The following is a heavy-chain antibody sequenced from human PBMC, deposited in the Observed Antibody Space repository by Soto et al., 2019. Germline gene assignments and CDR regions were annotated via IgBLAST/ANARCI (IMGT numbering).Heavy chain of an antibody. D-gene: IGHD3-9*01. CDR3: ASSYYDILPGYPIYGLDV. J-gene: IGHJ6*02. CDR1: DGYISSYY. Sequence: SETMSHTCTVSDGYISSYYRNWLRQKHGKGLEWIGHIYYSGGTNYNPSLRSRVTISVDTSKNQFSLKLNSVTAADTAVYYCASSYYDILPGYPIYGLDVWGQGTTVTVSS. V-gene: IGHV4-59*08. CDR2: IYYSGGT.